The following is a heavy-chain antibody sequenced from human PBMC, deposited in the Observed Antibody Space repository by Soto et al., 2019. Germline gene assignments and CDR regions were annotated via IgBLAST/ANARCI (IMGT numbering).Heavy chain of an antibody. V-gene: IGHV4-59*08. Sequence: PSETLSLTCTVSGGSISSYYWSWIRQPPGKGLEWIGYIYYSGSTNYNPSLKSRVTISVDTSKNQFSLKLSSVTAADTAVYYCVRGREHDILTGYYETYYFDYWGQGTLVTVSS. CDR3: VRGREHDILTGYYETYYFDY. D-gene: IGHD3-9*01. CDR1: GGSISSYY. CDR2: IYYSGST. J-gene: IGHJ4*02.